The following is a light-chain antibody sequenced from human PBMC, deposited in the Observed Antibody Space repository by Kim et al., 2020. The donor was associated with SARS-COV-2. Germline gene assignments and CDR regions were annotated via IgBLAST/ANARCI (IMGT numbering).Light chain of an antibody. J-gene: IGKJ2*01. CDR3: QQYGNSPGYT. V-gene: IGKV3-20*01. Sequence: SLGERATPSCRASQSISSNYLAWYQQKPGQAPRLLIFGASSRATGIPDRFSGSGSGTDFTLTISRLEPEDFAVYYCQQYGNSPGYTFGQGTKLEIK. CDR2: GAS. CDR1: QSISSNY.